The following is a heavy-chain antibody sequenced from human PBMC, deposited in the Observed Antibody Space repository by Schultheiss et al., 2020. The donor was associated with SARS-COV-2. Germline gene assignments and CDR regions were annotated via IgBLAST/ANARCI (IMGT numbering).Heavy chain of an antibody. J-gene: IGHJ5*02. D-gene: IGHD3-3*01. CDR3: ARQDNYDFWSGKKPDENWFDP. Sequence: SETLSLTCAVYGGSFSGYYWSWIRQPPGKGLEWIGEINHSGSTNYNPSLKSRVTISVDTSKNQFSLKLSSVTAADTAVYYCARQDNYDFWSGKKPDENWFDPWGQGTLVTVSS. V-gene: IGHV4-34*01. CDR1: GGSFSGYY. CDR2: INHSGST.